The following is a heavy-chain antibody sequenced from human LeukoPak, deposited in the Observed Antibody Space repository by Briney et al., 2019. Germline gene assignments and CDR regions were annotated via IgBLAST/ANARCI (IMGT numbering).Heavy chain of an antibody. J-gene: IGHJ4*02. D-gene: IGHD2-21*01. Sequence: GGSLRLSCAASGFTVSSNYMTWVRQAPGKGLEWVSVIYSGGSTYYADSVKGRFTISRDNSKNTLYLQMKSLRAEDTAVYYCARGEFRYYFDYWGQGTLVTVSS. CDR1: GFTVSSNY. CDR2: IYSGGST. CDR3: ARGEFRYYFDY. V-gene: IGHV3-66*01.